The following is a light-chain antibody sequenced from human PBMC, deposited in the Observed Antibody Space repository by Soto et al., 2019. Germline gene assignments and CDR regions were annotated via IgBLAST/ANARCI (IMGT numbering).Light chain of an antibody. CDR3: QQLNSYPRIT. CDR1: QGISTY. Sequence: DIQLTQSPSFLSASVGDRGTITCRASQGISTYLAWYQQKPGKAPKLLIYAASTLQSGDPSRFSGSGSGTEFTLTISSLEPEDFATYYCQQLNSYPRITFGQGTRLEIK. J-gene: IGKJ5*01. CDR2: AAS. V-gene: IGKV1-9*01.